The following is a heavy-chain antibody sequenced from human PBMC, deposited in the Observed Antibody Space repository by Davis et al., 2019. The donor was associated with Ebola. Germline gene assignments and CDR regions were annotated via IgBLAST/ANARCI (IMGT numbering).Heavy chain of an antibody. Sequence: PGGSLRLSCAASGFTFRSYAMSWVRQARGKGLEWVSAISGRGGSTYSADSVTGRFTISRDNSKNTLYLQMNRLRAEDTAVYYCAKELDVVVPAAIFYYYYGMDVWGQGTTVTVSS. V-gene: IGHV3-23*01. CDR3: AKELDVVVPAAIFYYYYGMDV. D-gene: IGHD2-2*02. CDR1: GFTFRSYA. J-gene: IGHJ6*02. CDR2: ISGRGGST.